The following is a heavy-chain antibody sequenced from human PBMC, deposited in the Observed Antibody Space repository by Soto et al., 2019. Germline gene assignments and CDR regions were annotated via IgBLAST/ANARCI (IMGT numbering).Heavy chain of an antibody. CDR1: GFTFTTSW. CDR2: IKPDGSDK. V-gene: IGHV3-7*05. Sequence: GSLRLSCAASGFTFTTSWMSWVRQAPGKGLEWVANIKPDGSDKYYVDSVKGRFTISRDNAKNSLYLQMNSLRVEDTALYYCARGPYWGQGTLVTVSS. CDR3: ARGPY. J-gene: IGHJ4*02.